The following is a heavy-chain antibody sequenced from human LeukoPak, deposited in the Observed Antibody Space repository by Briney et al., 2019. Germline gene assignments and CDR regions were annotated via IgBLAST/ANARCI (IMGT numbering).Heavy chain of an antibody. CDR2: IIPIFGTA. CDR3: ATHGRFYDSSGFVPDYYMDV. V-gene: IGHV1-69*05. CDR1: GGTFSSYA. Sequence: ASVKVSCKASGGTFSSYAISWVRQAPGQGLEWMGGIIPIFGTANYAQKCQGRVTITTDESTSTAYMELSSLRSEDTAVYYCATHGRFYDSSGFVPDYYMDVWGKGTTVTVSS. J-gene: IGHJ6*03. D-gene: IGHD3-22*01.